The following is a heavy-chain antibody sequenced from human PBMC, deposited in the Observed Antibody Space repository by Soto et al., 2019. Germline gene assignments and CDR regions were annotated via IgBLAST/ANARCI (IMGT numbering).Heavy chain of an antibody. V-gene: IGHV3-53*01. Sequence: AGSMRLSCAASGFTVSGNYMSWVRQAPGKGMEWVSIMFSDGSTYYAGSVKGRFTISRDNSKNTLFLQMSRLRAEDTAVYYCAKDGGPPGTRDWYVDLWGRGTRVSVS. CDR2: MFSDGST. CDR1: GFTVSGNY. J-gene: IGHJ2*01. CDR3: AKDGGPPGTRDWYVDL. D-gene: IGHD2-15*01.